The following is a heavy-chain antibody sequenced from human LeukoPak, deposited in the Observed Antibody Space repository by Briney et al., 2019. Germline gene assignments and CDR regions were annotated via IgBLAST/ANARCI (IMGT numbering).Heavy chain of an antibody. Sequence: PGGSLRLSCAASAFTYSSYDIHWVRQAPGKGLEWVSSISSSSSYIYYADSVKGRFTISRDNAKNSLYLQMNSLRAEDTAVYYCARDRGDGYNSYYYMDVWGKGTTVTVSS. CDR2: ISSSSSYI. J-gene: IGHJ6*03. D-gene: IGHD5-24*01. CDR3: ARDRGDGYNSYYYMDV. CDR1: AFTYSSYD. V-gene: IGHV3-21*01.